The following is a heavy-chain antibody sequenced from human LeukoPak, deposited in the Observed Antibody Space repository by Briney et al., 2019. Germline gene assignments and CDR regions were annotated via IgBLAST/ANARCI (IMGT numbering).Heavy chain of an antibody. CDR1: GGTFSSYA. CDR2: IIPIFGTA. D-gene: IGHD4-17*01. Sequence: ASVKVSCKASGGTFSSYAISWVRQAPGRGLEWMGGIIPIFGTANYAQKFQGRVTITADESTSTAYMGLSSLRSEDTAVYYCARADTVTMIFDYWGQGTLVTVSS. CDR3: ARADTVTMIFDY. J-gene: IGHJ4*02. V-gene: IGHV1-69*13.